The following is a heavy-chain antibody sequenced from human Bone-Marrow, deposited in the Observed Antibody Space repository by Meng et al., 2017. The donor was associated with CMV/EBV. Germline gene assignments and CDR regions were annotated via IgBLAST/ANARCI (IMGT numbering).Heavy chain of an antibody. J-gene: IGHJ6*02. CDR1: GFTFSNYE. D-gene: IGHD2-2*01. CDR3: ARDRIVVVPVADHYYYYGMDV. CDR2: ISSSGSTI. V-gene: IGHV3-48*03. Sequence: GESLKISCAASGFTFSNYEMNWVRQAPGKGLEWVSYISSSGSTIYYADSVKGRFTISRDNAKHSMYLQMNSLRAEDTAVYYCARDRIVVVPVADHYYYYGMDVWGQGTMVTVSS.